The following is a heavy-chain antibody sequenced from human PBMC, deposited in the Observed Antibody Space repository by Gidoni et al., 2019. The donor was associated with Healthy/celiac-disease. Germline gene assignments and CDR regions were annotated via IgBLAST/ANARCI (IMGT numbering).Heavy chain of an antibody. CDR1: GYTFTGDY. J-gene: IGHJ5*02. Sequence: QVQLVQSGAEVKKPGASVKVSCKASGYTFTGDYMHWVRQAPGQGLEWMGWINPNSGGTNYAQKFQGRVTMTRDTSISTAYMELSRLRSDDTAVYYCARDAHYEFWSGYYMGWFDPWGQGTLVTVSS. CDR3: ARDAHYEFWSGYYMGWFDP. V-gene: IGHV1-2*02. D-gene: IGHD3-3*01. CDR2: INPNSGGT.